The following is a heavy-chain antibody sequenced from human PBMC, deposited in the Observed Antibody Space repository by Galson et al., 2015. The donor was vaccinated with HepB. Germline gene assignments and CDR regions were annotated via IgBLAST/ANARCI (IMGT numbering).Heavy chain of an antibody. Sequence: PALVKPTQTLTLTCTFSGFSLNSRGVGVGWIRQPPGKALEWLALIFWDADQRHTPPLQSRLSVTNDTSKNPVVLKLTSVDPVDTATYYCAHMDLGLTSFAYWGQGTLVTVSS. CDR2: IFWDADQ. D-gene: IGHD3/OR15-3a*01. V-gene: IGHV2-5*02. CDR1: GFSLNSRGVG. CDR3: AHMDLGLTSFAY. J-gene: IGHJ4*02.